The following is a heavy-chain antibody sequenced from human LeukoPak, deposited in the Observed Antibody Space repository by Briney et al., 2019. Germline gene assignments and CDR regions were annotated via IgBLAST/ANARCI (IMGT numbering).Heavy chain of an antibody. J-gene: IGHJ4*02. CDR3: ARAGYCSGGSCYALDY. CDR2: INPNSGGT. V-gene: IGHV1-2*02. CDR1: GYTFTSNG. D-gene: IGHD2-15*01. Sequence: ASVKVSCKASGYTFTSNGISWVRQAPGQGLEWMGWINPNSGGTNYAQKFQGRVTLTRDTSISTAYMELSRLRSDDTAVYFCARAGYCSGGSCYALDYWGQGTLVTVSS.